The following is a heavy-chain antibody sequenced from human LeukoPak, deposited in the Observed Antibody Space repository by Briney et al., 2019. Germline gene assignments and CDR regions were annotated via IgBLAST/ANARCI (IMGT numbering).Heavy chain of an antibody. J-gene: IGHJ4*02. V-gene: IGHV4-59*01. D-gene: IGHD6-13*01. CDR1: GGSISPYY. Sequence: SETLSLTCTVSGGSISPYYWNWIRQPPGKGLEWIGYIFHSGSTNYNPSLKSRVTISVDTSKNQFSLNLSSVAAADTAVYYCARFSISWPYLDSWGQGTLVTVSS. CDR2: IFHSGST. CDR3: ARFSISWPYLDS.